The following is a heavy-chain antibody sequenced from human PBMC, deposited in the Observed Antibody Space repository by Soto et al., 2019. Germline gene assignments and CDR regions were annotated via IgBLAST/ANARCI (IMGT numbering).Heavy chain of an antibody. Sequence: SETLSLTCAVYGGSFSGYYWSWIRQPPGKGLEWIGEINHSGSTNYDPSLKSRVTISVDTSKNQFSLKLSSVTAADTAVYYCARRGSTPAREYSSSSGYYYYGMDVWGQGTTVTVSS. CDR3: ARRGSTPAREYSSSSGYYYYGMDV. CDR1: GGSFSGYY. CDR2: INHSGST. J-gene: IGHJ6*02. V-gene: IGHV4-34*01. D-gene: IGHD6-6*01.